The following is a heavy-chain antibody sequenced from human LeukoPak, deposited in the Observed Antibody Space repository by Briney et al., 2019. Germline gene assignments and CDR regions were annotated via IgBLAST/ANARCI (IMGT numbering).Heavy chain of an antibody. Sequence: SETLSLTCTVSGGSISSGGYYWSWIRQHPGKGLEWIGYIYYSGSTYYNPSLKSRVTISVDTSKNQFSLKLSSVTAADTAVYYCARGGPRSLHYWGQGTLVIVSS. CDR2: IYYSGST. CDR3: ARGGPRSLHY. CDR1: GGSISSGGYY. D-gene: IGHD3-10*01. J-gene: IGHJ4*02. V-gene: IGHV4-31*03.